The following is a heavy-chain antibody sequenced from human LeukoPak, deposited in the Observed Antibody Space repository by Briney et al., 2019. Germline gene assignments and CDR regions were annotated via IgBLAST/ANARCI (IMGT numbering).Heavy chain of an antibody. CDR2: IYSSGST. CDR3: AREGPLVDY. J-gene: IGHJ4*02. V-gene: IGHV4-61*02. Sequence: SQTLYLTCTVSGGSISNGSYYRSWIRQPAGKGLEWIGRIYSSGSTNYNPALKSRVTMSVDTSKNQFSLKLSSVTAADTAVYYCAREGPLVDYWGQGTLVTVSS. CDR1: GGSISNGSYY.